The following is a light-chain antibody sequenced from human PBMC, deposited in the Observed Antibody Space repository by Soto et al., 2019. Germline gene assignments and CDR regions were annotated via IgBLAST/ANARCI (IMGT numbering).Light chain of an antibody. CDR3: QKYNSAPLT. J-gene: IGKJ4*01. Sequence: DIQITQSPSSLSASVGDRVTITCRARQGISNYLAWYQQKPGKVPKLLIYAASTLQSGVPSRFSGSGSGTDFTLTISSXQPEDVATYYCQKYNSAPLTFGGGTKVDIK. V-gene: IGKV1-27*01. CDR1: QGISNY. CDR2: AAS.